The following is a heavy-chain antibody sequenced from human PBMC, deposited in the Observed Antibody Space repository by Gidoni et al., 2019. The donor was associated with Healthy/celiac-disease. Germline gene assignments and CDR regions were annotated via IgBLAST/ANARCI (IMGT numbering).Heavy chain of an antibody. D-gene: IGHD4-17*01. CDR3: AKDNAVTSYYYYGMDV. V-gene: IGHV3-23*01. CDR2: ISGSGGST. J-gene: IGHJ6*02. Sequence: VSAISGSGGSTYYADSVKGRFTISRDNSKNTLYLQMNSLRAEDTAVYYCAKDNAVTSYYYYGMDVWGQGTTVTVSS.